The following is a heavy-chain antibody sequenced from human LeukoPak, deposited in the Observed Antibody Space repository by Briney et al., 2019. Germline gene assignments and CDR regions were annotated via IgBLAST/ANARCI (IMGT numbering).Heavy chain of an antibody. Sequence: GESLKISCKASGYTFTSNWIGWVRQLPGKGLEWMGIIYPADSDTRYSPSFLGQVTISADKSITTAYLQWSSLKASDTAIYYCARQGPSDYWGQGTLVTVSS. CDR1: GYTFTSNW. CDR2: IYPADSDT. CDR3: ARQGPSDY. V-gene: IGHV5-51*01. J-gene: IGHJ4*02.